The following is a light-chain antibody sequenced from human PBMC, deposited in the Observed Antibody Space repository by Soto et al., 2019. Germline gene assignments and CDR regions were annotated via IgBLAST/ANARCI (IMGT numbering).Light chain of an antibody. V-gene: IGLV1-51*02. J-gene: IGLJ2*01. CDR1: SSNIGNNY. Sequence: QSVLTQPPSVSAAPGQKVTISCSGSSSNIGNNYVPWYQQLPGTAPKLLIYENNKRPSGIPDRFSGSKSGTSATLGITGLQTGDEADYYCGTWDSSLSVVVFGGGTQLTVL. CDR2: ENN. CDR3: GTWDSSLSVVV.